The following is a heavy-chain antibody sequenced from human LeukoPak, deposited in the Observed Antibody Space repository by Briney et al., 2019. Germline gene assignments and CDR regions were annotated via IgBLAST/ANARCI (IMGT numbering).Heavy chain of an antibody. D-gene: IGHD6-25*01. CDR3: ARPKAAAPVAFDI. J-gene: IGHJ3*02. CDR1: GYTFTGYY. Sequence: ASVKVSCKASGYTFTGYYMHWVRQAPGQGLEWMGRINPNSGGTNYAQKFQGRVTMTRDTSMNTAYMELNRLRSDDTAVYYCARPKAAAPVAFDIWGQGTMVTVSS. V-gene: IGHV1-2*06. CDR2: INPNSGGT.